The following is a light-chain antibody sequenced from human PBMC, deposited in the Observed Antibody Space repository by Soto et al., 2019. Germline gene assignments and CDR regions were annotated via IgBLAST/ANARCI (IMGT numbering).Light chain of an antibody. CDR2: DAS. CDR3: QQYNYWPYT. Sequence: IVMTQSPDALSVSPGEGATLSCRASQTVNSNLAWYQQKPGQAPRLLIFDASTRATGIPARFSGRGSGTEFTLAISSLQSEDFAVYCCQQYNYWPYTFGQGTKLEIK. V-gene: IGKV3-15*01. CDR1: QTVNSN. J-gene: IGKJ2*01.